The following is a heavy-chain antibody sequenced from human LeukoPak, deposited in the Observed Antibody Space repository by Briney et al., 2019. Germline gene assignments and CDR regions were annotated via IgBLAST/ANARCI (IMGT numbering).Heavy chain of an antibody. CDR3: ARTPTMVRGVREHYFDY. D-gene: IGHD3-10*01. CDR2: ISSSSSYI. J-gene: IGHJ4*02. Sequence: NTGGSLRLSCAASGFTFSSYSMNWVRQAPGKGLEWVSSISSSSSYIYYADSVKGRFTISRDNAKNSLYLQMNSLRAEDTAVYYCARTPTMVRGVREHYFDYWGQGTLVTVSS. V-gene: IGHV3-21*01. CDR1: GFTFSSYS.